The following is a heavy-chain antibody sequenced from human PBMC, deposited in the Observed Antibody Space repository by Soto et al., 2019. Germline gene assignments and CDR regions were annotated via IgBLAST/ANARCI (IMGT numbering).Heavy chain of an antibody. V-gene: IGHV3-30*18. CDR1: GFTFSSYG. D-gene: IGHD4-4*01. Sequence: QVQLVESGGGVVQPGRSLRLSCAASGFTFSSYGMHWVRQAPGKGLEWVAVISYDGSNKYYADSVKVRFTISRDNSKNTLYLQMNSLRAEDTAVYYCAKAASDYSNYGSFDYWGQGTLVTVSS. CDR3: AKAASDYSNYGSFDY. CDR2: ISYDGSNK. J-gene: IGHJ4*02.